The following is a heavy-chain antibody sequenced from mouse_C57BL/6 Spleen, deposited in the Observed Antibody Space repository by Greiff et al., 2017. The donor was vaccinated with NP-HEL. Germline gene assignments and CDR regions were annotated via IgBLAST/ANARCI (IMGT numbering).Heavy chain of an antibody. Sequence: QVQLQQSGPELLKPGASVKISCKASGYAFSSSWMNWVKQRPGKGLEWIGRIYPGDGDTNYNGKFKGKATLTADKSSSTAYMQLSSLTSEDSAVYFCARLDSIYDGYIYYAMDYWGQGTSVTVSS. CDR2: IYPGDGDT. J-gene: IGHJ4*01. D-gene: IGHD2-3*01. CDR1: GYAFSSSW. V-gene: IGHV1-82*01. CDR3: ARLDSIYDGYIYYAMDY.